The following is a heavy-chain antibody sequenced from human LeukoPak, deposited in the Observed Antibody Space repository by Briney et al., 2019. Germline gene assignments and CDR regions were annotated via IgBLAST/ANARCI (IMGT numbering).Heavy chain of an antibody. D-gene: IGHD3-10*01. V-gene: IGHV4-39*01. CDR1: GGSISSSSYY. Sequence: SETLSLTCTVSGGSISSSSYYWGWIRQPPGKGLEWIGSIYYSGSTYYNPSLKSRVTISVDTSKNQFSLKLNSVTAADTAVYYCARADSGWFGEQGFDPWGQGTLVTVSS. CDR3: ARADSGWFGEQGFDP. CDR2: IYYSGST. J-gene: IGHJ5*02.